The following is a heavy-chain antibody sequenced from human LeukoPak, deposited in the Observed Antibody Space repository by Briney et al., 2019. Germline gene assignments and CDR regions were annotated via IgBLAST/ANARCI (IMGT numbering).Heavy chain of an antibody. CDR1: GYTFTNYA. CDR2: INAGNGNT. CDR3: ARVGYNYENYFDN. J-gene: IGHJ4*02. D-gene: IGHD5-24*01. Sequence: ASVKVSCKASGYTFTNYAMHWVRQAPGQRLEWMGWINAGNGNTKYSQKFQGRVTITRDTSASTAYMELSGLRSEDTAVYYCARVGYNYENYFDNWGQGTLVTVSS. V-gene: IGHV1-3*01.